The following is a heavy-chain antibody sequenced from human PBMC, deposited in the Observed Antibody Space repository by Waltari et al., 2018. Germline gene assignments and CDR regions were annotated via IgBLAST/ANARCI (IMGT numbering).Heavy chain of an antibody. CDR1: GGPISNYY. CDR2: IYYTGSS. D-gene: IGHD1-1*01. Sequence: VHLQESGPGLVRPAETLSLTCTVSGGPISNYYWNWIRQPPGKGLEWIGSIYYTGSSNYSPSLKSRLTRTVEMSANQFSLSLTSVTAADTAMYYCTRGGWKTTDYGMDVWGQGTTVVVSS. V-gene: IGHV4-59*01. CDR3: TRGGWKTTDYGMDV. J-gene: IGHJ6*02.